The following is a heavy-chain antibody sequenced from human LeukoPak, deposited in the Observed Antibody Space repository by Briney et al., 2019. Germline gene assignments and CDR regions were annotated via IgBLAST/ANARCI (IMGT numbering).Heavy chain of an antibody. CDR3: ARITPKQRITIFGVALDAFDI. V-gene: IGHV4-30-4*08. Sequence: SQTLSLTCTVSGGPISSGDYYWSWIRQPPGKGLEWIGYIYYSGSTYYNPSLKSRVTISVDTSKNQFSLKLSSVTAADTAVYYCARITPKQRITIFGVALDAFDIWGQGTMVTVSS. D-gene: IGHD3-3*01. CDR1: GGPISSGDYY. J-gene: IGHJ3*02. CDR2: IYYSGST.